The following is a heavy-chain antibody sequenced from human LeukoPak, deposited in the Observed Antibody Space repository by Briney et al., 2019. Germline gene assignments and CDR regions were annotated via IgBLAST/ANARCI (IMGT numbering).Heavy chain of an antibody. V-gene: IGHV1-69*05. Sequence: SVKVSCKASGGTFSSYAISWVRQAPGQGLERMGGIIPIFGTANYAQKFQGRVTITTDESTSTDYMELSSLRSEDTAVYYCASRTIYGGNGGPFDYWGQGTLVTVSS. CDR3: ASRTIYGGNGGPFDY. D-gene: IGHD4/OR15-4a*01. CDR2: IIPIFGTA. J-gene: IGHJ4*02. CDR1: GGTFSSYA.